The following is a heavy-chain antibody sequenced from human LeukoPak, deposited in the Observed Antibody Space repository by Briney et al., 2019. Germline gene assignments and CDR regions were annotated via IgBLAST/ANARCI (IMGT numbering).Heavy chain of an antibody. CDR3: AKEVVVVVATNGFNP. Sequence: GASVKVSCKASGYTFTGYYMHWVRQAPGQGLEWMGWINPNSGGTNYAQKFQGRVTMTRDTSISTAYMELSRLRSDDTAVYYCAKEVVVVVATNGFNPWGQETLVTVSS. J-gene: IGHJ5*02. CDR2: INPNSGGT. V-gene: IGHV1-2*02. CDR1: GYTFTGYY. D-gene: IGHD2-15*01.